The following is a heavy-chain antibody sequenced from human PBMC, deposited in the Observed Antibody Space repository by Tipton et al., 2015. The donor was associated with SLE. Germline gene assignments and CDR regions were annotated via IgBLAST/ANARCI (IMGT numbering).Heavy chain of an antibody. Sequence: TLSLTCAVYGGSFSGYYWSWIRQPPGKGLEWIGEINHSGSTNYNPSLKSRVTISKDTSKNQFSLKLSSVTAADTAVYYCARVRIAALVSDYWGQGTLVTVSS. CDR3: ARVRIAALVSDY. CDR2: INHSGST. J-gene: IGHJ4*02. D-gene: IGHD6-6*01. CDR1: GGSFSGYY. V-gene: IGHV4-34*01.